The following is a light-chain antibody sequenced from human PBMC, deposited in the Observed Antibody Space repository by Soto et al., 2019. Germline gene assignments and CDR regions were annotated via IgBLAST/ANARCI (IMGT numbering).Light chain of an antibody. V-gene: IGKV3-11*01. CDR2: DAS. Sequence: EIVLTQSPATLSLSPGERATLSCRASQSVSSYLAWYQQKPGQAPRLLIFDASNRATDIPARFSGSGSGTDFTFTISNLEPEDFAVYYCQQRSNWSFGQGTRLEIK. J-gene: IGKJ5*01. CDR3: QQRSNWS. CDR1: QSVSSY.